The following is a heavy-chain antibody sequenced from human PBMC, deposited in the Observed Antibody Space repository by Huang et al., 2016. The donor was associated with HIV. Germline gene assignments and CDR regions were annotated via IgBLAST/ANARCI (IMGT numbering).Heavy chain of an antibody. CDR3: ARDLGTTVVPDGMDV. J-gene: IGHJ6*02. Sequence: QVQLVQSGAEVKKPGASVKVSCRASGYTFISYGITWVHQAPVQGLEWMGWISPYDGYTNYAQQFQGRVTMTTDTSTNTVYMEVRSLRSDDTAVYYCARDLGTTVVPDGMDVWGQGTTVTVSS. D-gene: IGHD4-17*01. V-gene: IGHV1-18*04. CDR1: GYTFISYG. CDR2: ISPYDGYT.